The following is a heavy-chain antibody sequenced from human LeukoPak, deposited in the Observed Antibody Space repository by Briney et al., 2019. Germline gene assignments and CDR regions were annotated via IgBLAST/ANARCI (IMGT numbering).Heavy chain of an antibody. CDR1: GFTFSSYS. Sequence: GGSLRLSCAASGFTFSSYSMNRVRQAPGKGLEWVSSISSSSSYIYYADSVKGRFTISRDNAKNSLYLQMNSLRAEDTAVYYCARVGVAGFRDGYNMYWGQGTLVTVSS. V-gene: IGHV3-21*01. D-gene: IGHD5-24*01. J-gene: IGHJ4*02. CDR3: ARVGVAGFRDGYNMY. CDR2: ISSSSSYI.